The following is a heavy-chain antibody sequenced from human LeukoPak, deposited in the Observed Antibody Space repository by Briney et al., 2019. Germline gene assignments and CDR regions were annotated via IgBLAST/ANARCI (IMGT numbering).Heavy chain of an antibody. D-gene: IGHD2-2*01. J-gene: IGHJ5*02. Sequence: SETLSLTCAVYGGSFSGYYWSWIRQPPGKGLEWIGYIYYSGSTNYNPSLKSRVTISVDTSKNQFSLKLSSVTAADTAVYYCARPGYCSNTTCYSRFDPWGQGTLVAVSS. CDR1: GGSFSGYY. CDR2: IYYSGST. V-gene: IGHV4-59*12. CDR3: ARPGYCSNTTCYSRFDP.